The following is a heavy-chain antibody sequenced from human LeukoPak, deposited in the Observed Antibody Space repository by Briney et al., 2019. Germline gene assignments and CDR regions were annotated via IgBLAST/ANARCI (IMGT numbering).Heavy chain of an antibody. D-gene: IGHD3-10*01. V-gene: IGHV1-69*13. CDR2: IIPIFGTA. J-gene: IGHJ6*02. CDR3: ARKVRGVYYYGMDV. CDR1: GGTFSSYA. Sequence: SVKVSCKASGGTFSSYAISWVRQAPGQGLEWMGGIIPIFGTANYEQKFQGRVTITADESTSTAYMELGSLRSEDTAVYYCARKVRGVYYYGMDVWGQGTTVTVSS.